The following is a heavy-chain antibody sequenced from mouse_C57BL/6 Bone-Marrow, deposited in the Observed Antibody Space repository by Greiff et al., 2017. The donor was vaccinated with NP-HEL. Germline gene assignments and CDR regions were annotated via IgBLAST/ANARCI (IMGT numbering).Heavy chain of an antibody. V-gene: IGHV1-69*01. CDR1: GYTFTSYW. CDR2: IDPSDSYT. D-gene: IGHD2-4*01. J-gene: IGHJ3*01. CDR3: ARSGDYAWFAY. Sequence: QVQLQQPGAELVMPGASVKLSCKASGYTFTSYWMHWVKQRPGQGLEWIGVIDPSDSYTNYNQKFKGKSTLTVDKSSSTAYMQLSSLTSEDSAVYYCARSGDYAWFAYWGQGTLVTVSA.